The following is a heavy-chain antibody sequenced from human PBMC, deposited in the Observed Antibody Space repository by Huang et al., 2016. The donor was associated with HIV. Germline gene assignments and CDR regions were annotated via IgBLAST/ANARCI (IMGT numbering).Heavy chain of an antibody. V-gene: IGHV4-39*01. CDR2: IYYMGGT. CDR3: ARHERWAMDRGVPQWGFDY. D-gene: IGHD3-10*01. Sequence: QLQLQESGPGLVKPSETLSLTCTVSGGSISSSSYYWGWIRQPPGKGLEWIGTIYYMGGTYDNPSLKGRVTISVDTSKNQFSLKLSSVTAADTAVYYCARHERWAMDRGVPQWGFDYWGQGTLVTVSS. CDR1: GGSISSSSYY. J-gene: IGHJ4*02.